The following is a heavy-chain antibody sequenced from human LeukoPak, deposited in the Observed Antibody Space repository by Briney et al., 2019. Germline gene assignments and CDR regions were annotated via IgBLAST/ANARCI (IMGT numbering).Heavy chain of an antibody. D-gene: IGHD6-19*01. CDR1: GFTFSNYA. CDR3: AKVTNGGWYGGFDY. CDR2: ISDSGGST. J-gene: IGHJ4*02. V-gene: IGHV3-23*01. Sequence: GGSLRLSCAASGFTFSNYAMSWVRQAPGKGLEWVSVISDSGGSTYYADSVKGRFTISRDNSKNTLYLQMKSLRAEDTAVYYCAKVTNGGWYGGFDYWGQGTLVTVSS.